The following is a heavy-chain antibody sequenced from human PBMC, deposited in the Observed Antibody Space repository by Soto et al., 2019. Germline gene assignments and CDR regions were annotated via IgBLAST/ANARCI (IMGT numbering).Heavy chain of an antibody. Sequence: GGSLRLPCAASGFTFDDYGMSWVRQAPGKGLEWVSGINWNGGSTGYADSVKGRFTISRDNAKNSLYLQMNSLRAEDTALYHCAREGSSSWYVAFDIWGQGTMVTVSS. CDR3: AREGSSSWYVAFDI. CDR1: GFTFDDYG. J-gene: IGHJ3*02. D-gene: IGHD6-13*01. CDR2: INWNGGST. V-gene: IGHV3-20*01.